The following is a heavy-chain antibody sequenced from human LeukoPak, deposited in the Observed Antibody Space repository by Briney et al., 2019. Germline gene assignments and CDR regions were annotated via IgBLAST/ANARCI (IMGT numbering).Heavy chain of an antibody. Sequence: GGSLRLSCAASGFTFSSYEMNWVRQAPGKGLEWVSYISSSGSTIYYADSVKGRFTISRDNAKNSLYLQMNSLRAEDTAVYYCAKDGSDILTGYYMGYWGQGTLVTVSS. D-gene: IGHD3-9*01. CDR2: ISSSGSTI. J-gene: IGHJ4*02. V-gene: IGHV3-48*03. CDR3: AKDGSDILTGYYMGY. CDR1: GFTFSSYE.